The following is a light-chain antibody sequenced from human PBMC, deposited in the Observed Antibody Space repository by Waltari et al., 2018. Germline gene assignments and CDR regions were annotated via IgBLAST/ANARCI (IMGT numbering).Light chain of an antibody. CDR3: QQYSSTPT. Sequence: IVMTQSPDPLTESLGERATINCKSSRSVLSGPDNKNALAWYQHKPGLPPKLLIYWASTRESGVPDRFRGSGSGTDFTLTISSLQAEDVAIYYCQQYSSTPTFGRGTKVEV. J-gene: IGKJ1*01. CDR2: WAS. V-gene: IGKV4-1*01. CDR1: RSVLSGPDNKNA.